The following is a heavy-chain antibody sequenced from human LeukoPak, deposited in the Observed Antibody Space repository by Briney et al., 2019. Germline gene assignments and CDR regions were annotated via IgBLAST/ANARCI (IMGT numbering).Heavy chain of an antibody. V-gene: IGHV4-4*07. J-gene: IGHJ5*02. CDR3: ARASGWYLGNWFDP. Sequence: PSETLSLTCTVSGGSISSYYWRWLRQPAGKGLEWIGRIYTSGSTNYNPSLKSRVTMSVDTSKNQFSLKLSSVTAADTAVYYCARASGWYLGNWFDPWGQGTLVTVSS. CDR2: IYTSGST. CDR1: GGSISSYY. D-gene: IGHD6-19*01.